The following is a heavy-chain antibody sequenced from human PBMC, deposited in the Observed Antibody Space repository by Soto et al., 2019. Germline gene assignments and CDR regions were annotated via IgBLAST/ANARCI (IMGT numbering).Heavy chain of an antibody. V-gene: IGHV2-26*01. CDR2: IFSNDEK. CDR3: ARLLHHNPHPPGY. J-gene: IGHJ4*01. Sequence: SAPTLVNPTETLTLTCTVPGISLSNDRTGVSWIRQPPGKALEWLAHIFSNDEKSHSTSLKSRLTISKDTSKSQVVLTMTNVDPVDTASYSYARLLHHNPHPPGYWGHGTLVTVS. CDR1: GISLSNDRTG.